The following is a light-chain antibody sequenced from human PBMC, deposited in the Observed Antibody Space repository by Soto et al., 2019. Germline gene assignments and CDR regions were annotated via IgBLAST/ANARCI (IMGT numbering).Light chain of an antibody. CDR3: QQAHTLPYT. J-gene: IGKJ4*01. Sequence: DIQMTQSPSSLSASVGDRVTITCRANLSVANYLHWYQQKSGRVPKLLIYAASNLQRGVPSRFSGGGSGTDFSLTISSLRLEDVATYFCQQAHTLPYTFGGGTKVDIK. CDR1: LSVANY. V-gene: IGKV1-39*01. CDR2: AAS.